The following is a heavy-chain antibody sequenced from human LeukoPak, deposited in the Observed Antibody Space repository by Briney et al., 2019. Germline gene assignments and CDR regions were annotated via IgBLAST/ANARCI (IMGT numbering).Heavy chain of an antibody. Sequence: GGSLRLSCAASGFTFSRHSMNWVRQAPGKGLEWVSSISSSSSYIYYADSVKGRFTISRDNARNSLYLQMNSLRAEDTAVYYCARDSRNIVADLGFWGQGTLVTVSS. CDR1: GFTFSRHS. J-gene: IGHJ4*02. CDR3: ARDSRNIVADLGF. D-gene: IGHD5-12*01. V-gene: IGHV3-21*01. CDR2: ISSSSSYI.